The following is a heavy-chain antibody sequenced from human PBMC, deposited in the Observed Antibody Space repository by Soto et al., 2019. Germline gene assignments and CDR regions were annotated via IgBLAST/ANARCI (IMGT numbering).Heavy chain of an antibody. CDR1: GASLSGNY. CDR2: INHSGNT. Sequence: ETLSLTCAVYGASLSGNYCNWLRQPPGKGLEWIGEINHSGNTNYNPSLRSRVTISIDTSKNQLSLNLRSVSAADTAVYYCARGRGEFAARGQGNPDTVSS. V-gene: IGHV4-34*01. CDR3: ARGRGEFAA. J-gene: IGHJ4*02. D-gene: IGHD3-16*01.